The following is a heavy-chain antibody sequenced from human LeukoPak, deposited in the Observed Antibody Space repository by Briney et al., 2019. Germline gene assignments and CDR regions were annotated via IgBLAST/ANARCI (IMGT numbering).Heavy chain of an antibody. J-gene: IGHJ5*02. CDR3: VACASASCYGDGFDP. D-gene: IGHD2-2*01. CDR2: ISATDGST. V-gene: IGHV3-23*01. Sequence: GGSLRLSCAASGFTFASHAMTWVRQAPGKGLEWVSSISATDGSTYYADSVRGRFTISRDNSKNTLFLQMNSLGAEDTALYYCVACASASCYGDGFDPWGQGTLVTVSS. CDR1: GFTFASHA.